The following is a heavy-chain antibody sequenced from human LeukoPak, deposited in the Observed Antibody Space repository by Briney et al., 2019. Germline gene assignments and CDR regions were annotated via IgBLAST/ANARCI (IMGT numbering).Heavy chain of an antibody. J-gene: IGHJ4*02. CDR1: EFTFSSYG. V-gene: IGHV3-33*01. Sequence: GGSLRLSCAASEFTFSSYGMHWVRQAPGKGLEWVAVIWYDGSNKYYADSVKGRFTISRDNSKNTLYLQMNSLRAEDTAVYYCARDLERYYGSGSYLDYWGQGTLVTVSS. CDR2: IWYDGSNK. CDR3: ARDLERYYGSGSYLDY. D-gene: IGHD3-10*01.